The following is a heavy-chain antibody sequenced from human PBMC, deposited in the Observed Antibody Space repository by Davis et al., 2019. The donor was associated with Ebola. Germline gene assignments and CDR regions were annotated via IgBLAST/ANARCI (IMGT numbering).Heavy chain of an antibody. CDR3: ARGAIWRDYYYGMDV. D-gene: IGHD1-26*01. J-gene: IGHJ6*04. CDR2: ISSSGSTK. V-gene: IGHV3-11*01. CDR1: GFTFSDYY. Sequence: GESLKISCAASGFTFSDYYMSWIRQAPGKGLAWVSYISSSGSTKYYADSVKGRFTISRDNAKNSLYLQMNSLRAEDTAVYYCARGAIWRDYYYGMDVWGKGTTVTVSS.